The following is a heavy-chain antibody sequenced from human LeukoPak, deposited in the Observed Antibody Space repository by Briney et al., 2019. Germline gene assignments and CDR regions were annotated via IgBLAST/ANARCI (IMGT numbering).Heavy chain of an antibody. CDR1: GGSISSYY. V-gene: IGHV4-4*07. J-gene: IGHJ3*02. D-gene: IGHD2-15*01. CDR2: IYTSGST. CDR3: ARFMVVSGSDAFDI. Sequence: SETLSLTCAVSGGSISSYYWSWIRQPAGKGLKWIGRIYTSGSTNYNPSLKSRVTMSVDTSKNQFSLKLSSVTAADTAVYYCARFMVVSGSDAFDIWGRGTMVTVSS.